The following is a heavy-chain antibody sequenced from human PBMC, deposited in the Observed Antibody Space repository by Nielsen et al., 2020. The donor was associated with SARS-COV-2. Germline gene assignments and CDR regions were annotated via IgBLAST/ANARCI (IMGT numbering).Heavy chain of an antibody. CDR2: ISGSGGST. Sequence: WIRQPPGKGLEWVSAISGSGGSTYYADSVKGRFTISRDNSKNMLYLQMNSLRAEDTAVYYCAKDLSRESATIFGVVIAPAFDYWGQGTLVTVSS. V-gene: IGHV3-23*01. D-gene: IGHD3-3*01. J-gene: IGHJ4*02. CDR3: AKDLSRESATIFGVVIAPAFDY.